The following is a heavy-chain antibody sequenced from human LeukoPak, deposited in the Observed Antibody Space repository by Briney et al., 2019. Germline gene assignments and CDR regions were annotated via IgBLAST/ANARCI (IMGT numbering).Heavy chain of an antibody. J-gene: IGHJ6*03. CDR1: GGTFSSYA. CDR3: ARHGQWLSGIDYYYMDV. Sequence: SVKVSCKTSGGTFSSYAISWVRQAPGQGLEWMGGTIPMFDTANYAHKFQGSVTITADESTSTTYMELSSLRSEDTAVYYCARHGQWLSGIDYYYMDVWGKGTTVTVSS. CDR2: TIPMFDTA. V-gene: IGHV1-69*13. D-gene: IGHD6-19*01.